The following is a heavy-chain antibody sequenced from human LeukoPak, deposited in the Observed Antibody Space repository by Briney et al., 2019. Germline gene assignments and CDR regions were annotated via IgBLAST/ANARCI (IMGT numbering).Heavy chain of an antibody. Sequence: GGSLRLSCTGSGFTFGDYAINWVRQAPGGGLERGGFIRSKAYGGKTEKAASVEGRFAISRDDSKTIAYLQLNSMKTDDTAVYYCSRSGAGRDYFDYWGQGTLVTVSS. J-gene: IGHJ4*02. CDR2: IRSKAYGGKT. D-gene: IGHD6-13*01. V-gene: IGHV3-49*04. CDR1: GFTFGDYA. CDR3: SRSGAGRDYFDY.